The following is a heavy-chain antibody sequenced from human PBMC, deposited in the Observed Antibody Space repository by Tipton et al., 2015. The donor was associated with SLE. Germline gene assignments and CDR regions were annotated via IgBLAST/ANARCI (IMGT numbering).Heavy chain of an antibody. Sequence: TLSLTCTVSGGSISSYYWNCIRQLPGKGLEWIGYIYTSGSTYYNPSLKSRLVLSVDTSNNQFSLKLTSVTAADTAVYYCARPLHNSRDAFDIWGQGTMVTVSS. CDR1: GGSISSYY. CDR2: IYTSGST. D-gene: IGHD1-1*01. CDR3: ARPLHNSRDAFDI. J-gene: IGHJ3*02. V-gene: IGHV4-4*09.